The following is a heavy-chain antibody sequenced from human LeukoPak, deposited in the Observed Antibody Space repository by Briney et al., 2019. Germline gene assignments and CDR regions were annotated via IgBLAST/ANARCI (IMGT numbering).Heavy chain of an antibody. D-gene: IGHD4-17*01. Sequence: PGGSLRLSCAASGLTFSSYEMNWVRQAPGKGLEWVSYISSSGSTIYYADSVKGRFTISRDNAKNSLYLQMNSLRAEDTAVYYCARGAGYGDVGFDYWGQGTLVTVSS. J-gene: IGHJ4*02. CDR1: GLTFSSYE. CDR2: ISSSGSTI. CDR3: ARGAGYGDVGFDY. V-gene: IGHV3-48*03.